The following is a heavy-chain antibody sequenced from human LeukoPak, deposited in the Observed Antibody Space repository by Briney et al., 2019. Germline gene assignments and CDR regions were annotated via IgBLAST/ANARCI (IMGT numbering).Heavy chain of an antibody. CDR1: GGSISSYY. Sequence: SETLSLTCTVSGGSISSYYWSWIRQPPGKGLEWIGYIYYSGTTKYNPSLKSRVTISVDTSKNQFSLKLSSVTAADTAVYYCARTTYCSSTSCYWFDPWGQGTLVTVSS. CDR3: ARTTYCSSTSCYWFDP. D-gene: IGHD2-2*01. CDR2: IYYSGTT. V-gene: IGHV4-59*08. J-gene: IGHJ5*02.